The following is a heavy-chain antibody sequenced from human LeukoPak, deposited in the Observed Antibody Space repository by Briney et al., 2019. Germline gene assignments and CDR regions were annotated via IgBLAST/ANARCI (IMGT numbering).Heavy chain of an antibody. CDR3: AKVPTTVTIKANDY. J-gene: IGHJ4*02. CDR1: GFTFSSYA. V-gene: IGHV3-23*01. CDR2: ISGSGGST. Sequence: GGSLRLSCIASGFTFSSYAMSWVRQAPGKGLEWVSAISGSGGSTYYADSVKGRFTISRDNSKNTLYLQMNSLRAEDTAVYYCAKVPTTVTIKANDYWGQGTLVTVSS. D-gene: IGHD4-17*01.